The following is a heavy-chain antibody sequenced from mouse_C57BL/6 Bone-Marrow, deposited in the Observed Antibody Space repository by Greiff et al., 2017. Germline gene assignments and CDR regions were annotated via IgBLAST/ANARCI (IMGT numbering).Heavy chain of an antibody. D-gene: IGHD1-1*01. CDR3: ARNLYYYGSSVAWFAY. CDR1: GYTFTSYW. Sequence: QVQLQQPGAELVRPGPSVKLSCKASGYTFTSYWMHWVKQRPGQGLEWIGVIDPSDSYTNYNQKFKGKATLTVDTSSSTAYMQLSSLTSEDSAVYYCARNLYYYGSSVAWFAYWGQGTLVTVSA. V-gene: IGHV1-59*01. J-gene: IGHJ3*01. CDR2: IDPSDSYT.